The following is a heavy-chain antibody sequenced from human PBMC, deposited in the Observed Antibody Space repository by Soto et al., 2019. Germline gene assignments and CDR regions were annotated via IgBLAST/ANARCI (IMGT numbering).Heavy chain of an antibody. CDR3: ARDDVLCDGGRCYGVPLDV. V-gene: IGHV3-66*01. CDR2: IQSGGPT. J-gene: IGHJ6*01. Sequence: LRLSCAASGFTVSSKYMSWVRQAPGKGLEWVSLIQSGGPTYYADSVKGRFTISRDTSENTLHLQMDSLRAEDTAVYYCARDDVLCDGGRCYGVPLDV. D-gene: IGHD2-15*01. CDR1: GFTVSSKY.